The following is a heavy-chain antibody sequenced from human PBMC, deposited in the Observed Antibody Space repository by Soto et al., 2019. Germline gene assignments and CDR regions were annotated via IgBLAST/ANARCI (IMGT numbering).Heavy chain of an antibody. D-gene: IGHD2-2*01. CDR3: ARPFIVVVPAAMGPPGGWFDP. J-gene: IGHJ5*02. CDR2: IYYSGST. Sequence: QLQLQESGPGLVKPSETLSLTCTVSGGSISSSSYYWGWIRQPPGKGLEWIGSIYYSGSTYYNPSLNSRVTISVDTSKNQFSLKLSSVTAADTAVYYCARPFIVVVPAAMGPPGGWFDPWGQGTLVTVSS. V-gene: IGHV4-39*01. CDR1: GGSISSSSYY.